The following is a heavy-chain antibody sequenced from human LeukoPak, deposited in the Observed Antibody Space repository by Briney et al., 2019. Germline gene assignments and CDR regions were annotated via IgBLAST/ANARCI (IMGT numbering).Heavy chain of an antibody. CDR1: GFTFSSYW. J-gene: IGHJ4*02. V-gene: IGHV3-7*01. CDR3: ARRGGPVVPAAICGDLTLINDY. D-gene: IGHD2-2*02. CDR2: IKQDGSEK. Sequence: PGGSLRLSCAASGFTFSSYWMSWVRQAPGKGLEWVANIKQDGSEKYYVDSVKGRFTISRDNAKNSLYLQMNSLRAEDTAVYYCARRGGPVVPAAICGDLTLINDYWGQGTLVTVSS.